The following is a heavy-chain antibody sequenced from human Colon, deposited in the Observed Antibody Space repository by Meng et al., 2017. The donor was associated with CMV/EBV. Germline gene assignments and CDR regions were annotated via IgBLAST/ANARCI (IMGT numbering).Heavy chain of an antibody. CDR3: ARGIGHASNNTHDY. CDR2: FNTYTGNP. V-gene: IGHV7-81*01. CDR1: GYSFTTYG. D-gene: IGHD1/OR15-1a*01. Sequence: ASVKVSCKASGYSFTTYGMNWVLQAPGQGLEWMGWFNTYTGNPTYAQGFTGRFVFSMDTSASTAYLQISSLKAEDMAMYFCARGIGHASNNTHDYWGQGTLVTVSS. J-gene: IGHJ4*02.